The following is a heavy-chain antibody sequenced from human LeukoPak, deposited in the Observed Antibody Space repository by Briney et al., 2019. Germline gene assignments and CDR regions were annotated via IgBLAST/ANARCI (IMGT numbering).Heavy chain of an antibody. Sequence: ASVKVSCKASGYTFTAYYMHWVRQAPGRGLEWMGWINPNSGATNYAQKFQGRVTMTRDTSISTAYMDLSSLRSDDTAVYYCARDPNYGSYSDYWGQGALVTVSS. CDR3: ARDPNYGSYSDY. J-gene: IGHJ4*02. CDR2: INPNSGAT. CDR1: GYTFTAYY. D-gene: IGHD3-10*01. V-gene: IGHV1-2*02.